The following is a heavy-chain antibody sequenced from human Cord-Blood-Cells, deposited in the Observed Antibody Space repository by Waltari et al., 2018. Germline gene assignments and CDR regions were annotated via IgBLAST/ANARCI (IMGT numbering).Heavy chain of an antibody. CDR3: ARVYYSSSWYYFDY. D-gene: IGHD6-13*01. J-gene: IGHJ4*02. CDR2: IYTSGTD. V-gene: IGHV4-4*07. CDR1: GGSISSYY. Sequence: QVQLQESGPGLVKPSETPSLTCTVSGGSISSYYWSWIRQPAGKGLEWIGRIYTSGTDNYNPTLKSRVTMSVDTSKNQFSLKLSSVTAADTAVYYCARVYYSSSWYYFDYWGQGTLVTVSS.